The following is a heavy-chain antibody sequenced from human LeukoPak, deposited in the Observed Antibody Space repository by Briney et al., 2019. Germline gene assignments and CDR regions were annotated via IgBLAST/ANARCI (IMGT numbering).Heavy chain of an antibody. CDR1: GFTFSSYG. Sequence: PGGSLRLSCAASGFTFSSYGMHWVRQAPGKGLEWVAVIAYDGTNEYYADSAKGRFTISRDNSKNTLYLLMSSLRTEDTAVYYCAKSRPGGSWYSPDYWGQGTLVTVSS. D-gene: IGHD6-13*01. V-gene: IGHV3-30*18. J-gene: IGHJ4*02. CDR3: AKSRPGGSWYSPDY. CDR2: IAYDGTNE.